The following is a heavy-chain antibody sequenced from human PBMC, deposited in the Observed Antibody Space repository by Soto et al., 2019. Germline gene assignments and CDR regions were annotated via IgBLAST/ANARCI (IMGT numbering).Heavy chain of an antibody. J-gene: IGHJ4*02. CDR1: EFTFSNYC. V-gene: IGHV3-NL1*01. Sequence: GGPLRLSSAASEFTFSNYCMHWVRQAPGKGPVWVSFIDLSGTTTYYRDSVKDRFTTFKDNSMNTVYLQMNSLTVEGAAVCYCTKDRVPAGIYSFDYWGQGALVTVSS. D-gene: IGHD6-13*01. CDR3: TKDRVPAGIYSFDY. CDR2: IDLSGTTT.